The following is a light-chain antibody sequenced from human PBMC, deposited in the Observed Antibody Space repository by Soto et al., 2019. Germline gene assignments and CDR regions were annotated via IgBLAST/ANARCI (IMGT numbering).Light chain of an antibody. CDR3: QQSYSNPFT. J-gene: IGKJ3*01. V-gene: IGKV1-39*01. CDR2: AAS. Sequence: DIQMTQSPSSLSASVGDRVTITCRASQSISSYLNWYQQKPGKAPKLLIYAASSLQSGVPSRLSGSGSGTDFTLTISSLQPEDFATYYCQQSYSNPFTFGPGTKVDIE. CDR1: QSISSY.